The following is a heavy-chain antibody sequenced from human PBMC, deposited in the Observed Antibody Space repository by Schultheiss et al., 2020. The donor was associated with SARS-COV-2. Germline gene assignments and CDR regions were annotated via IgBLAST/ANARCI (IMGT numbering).Heavy chain of an antibody. CDR1: GGSISSYY. Sequence: SQTLSLTCTVSGGSISSYYWGWIRQPPGKGLEWIGSIYYSGSTYYNPSLKSRVTISVDTSKNQFSLKLSSVTAADTAVYYCARASIAARRGLDYWGQGTLVTVSS. CDR2: IYYSGST. V-gene: IGHV4-39*07. CDR3: ARASIAARRGLDY. J-gene: IGHJ4*02. D-gene: IGHD6-6*01.